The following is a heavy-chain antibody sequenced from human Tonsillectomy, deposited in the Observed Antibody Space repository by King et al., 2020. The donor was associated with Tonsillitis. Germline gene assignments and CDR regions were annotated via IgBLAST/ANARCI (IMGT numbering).Heavy chain of an antibody. CDR2: ISSSSSYI. CDR1: GFTFSSYS. V-gene: IGHV3-21*01. D-gene: IGHD2-15*01. Sequence: VQLVESGGGLVKPGGSLRLSCAASGFTFSSYSMNWVRQSPGKGLEWVSSISSSSSYIYYADSVKGRFAISRDNAKHSLYLQMNSLRAEDTAVYYCARDCSGGSGYPYYYGMDVWGQGTTVTVSS. CDR3: ARDCSGGSGYPYYYGMDV. J-gene: IGHJ6*02.